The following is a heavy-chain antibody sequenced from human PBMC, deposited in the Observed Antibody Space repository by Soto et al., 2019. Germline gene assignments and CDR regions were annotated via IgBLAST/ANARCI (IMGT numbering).Heavy chain of an antibody. CDR2: MNPNSGNT. Sequence: GASVKVSCKASGYTFTSYDINWVRLATGQGLEWMGWMNPNSGNTGYAQKFQGRVTMTRNTSISTAYMELSSLRSEDTAVYYCARGPRYYDFWSGYYSIENFYYYMDVWGKGTTVTVSS. J-gene: IGHJ6*03. CDR1: GYTFTSYD. V-gene: IGHV1-8*01. D-gene: IGHD3-3*01. CDR3: ARGPRYYDFWSGYYSIENFYYYMDV.